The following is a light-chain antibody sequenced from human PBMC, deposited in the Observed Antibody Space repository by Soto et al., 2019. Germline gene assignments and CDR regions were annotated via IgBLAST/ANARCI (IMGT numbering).Light chain of an antibody. CDR2: KAS. Sequence: IQVTQTPSTMSASVGDRVTITCLASQSISFYLAWYQQKPGKAPKLLIYKASTLKSGVPSRFSGSGSGTEFTLTISSLQPDDFATYYCPHYNSYSEAFAQGTKVDI. CDR1: QSISFY. V-gene: IGKV1-5*03. J-gene: IGKJ1*01. CDR3: PHYNSYSEA.